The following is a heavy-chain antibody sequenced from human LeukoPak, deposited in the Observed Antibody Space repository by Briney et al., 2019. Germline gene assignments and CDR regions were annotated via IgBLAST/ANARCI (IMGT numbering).Heavy chain of an antibody. D-gene: IGHD3-3*01. Sequence: PGGSLRLSCAASGFSFSSYWMHWVRPAPGKGLVWVSRIDTDGKSTRYADSVKGRFTISRDNAKNSLYLQMNSLRAEDTAVYYCARAPKDYWSGYSASFDYWGQGSLVTVSS. V-gene: IGHV3-74*01. CDR2: IDTDGKST. J-gene: IGHJ4*02. CDR1: GFSFSSYW. CDR3: ARAPKDYWSGYSASFDY.